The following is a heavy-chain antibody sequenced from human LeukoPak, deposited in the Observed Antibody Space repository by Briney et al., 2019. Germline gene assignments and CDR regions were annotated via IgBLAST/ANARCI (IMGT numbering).Heavy chain of an antibody. CDR1: GYTFTVYY. CDR3: ARSSGNWGGYDY. Sequence: ASVKVSCKASGYTFTVYYMHWVRQAPGQGLEWMGWINPNSGGTNYAQKFQGRVTMTRDTSISTAYMELSRLRSDDTAVYYCARSSGNWGGYDYWGQGTLVTVSS. CDR2: INPNSGGT. D-gene: IGHD3-16*01. J-gene: IGHJ4*02. V-gene: IGHV1-2*02.